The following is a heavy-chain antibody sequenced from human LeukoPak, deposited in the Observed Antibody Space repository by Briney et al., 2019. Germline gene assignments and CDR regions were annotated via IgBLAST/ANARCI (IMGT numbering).Heavy chain of an antibody. D-gene: IGHD4-17*01. V-gene: IGHV5-51*01. Sequence: GESLKISCKGSGDSFTKYWIGWARQMPGKGLEWMGIIYPGDSDTRYSPSFQGQVTISADKSISTAYLQWSSLKASDTAIYYCARQGFSTAGGYDYWGQGTLVTVSS. CDR1: GDSFTKYW. CDR2: IYPGDSDT. CDR3: ARQGFSTAGGYDY. J-gene: IGHJ4*02.